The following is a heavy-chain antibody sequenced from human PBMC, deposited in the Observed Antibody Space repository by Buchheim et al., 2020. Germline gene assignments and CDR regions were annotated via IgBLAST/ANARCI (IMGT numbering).Heavy chain of an antibody. CDR1: GFTFSNAW. D-gene: IGHD4-17*01. CDR3: TTEKVYGDYDSGVDY. J-gene: IGHJ4*02. CDR2: IKSKTDGGTT. Sequence: EVQLVESGGGLVKPGGSLRLSCAASGFTFSNAWMSWVRQAPGKGLEWVGRIKSKTDGGTTDYAAPVKGRFTISRDESKNTMYLHMNSLKTEDTAVYYCTTEKVYGDYDSGVDYWGQGTL. V-gene: IGHV3-15*01.